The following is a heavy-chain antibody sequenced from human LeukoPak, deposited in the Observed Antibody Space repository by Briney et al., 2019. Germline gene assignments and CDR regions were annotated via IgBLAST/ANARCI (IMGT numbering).Heavy chain of an antibody. Sequence: SETLSLTCTVSGGSISSFYWSWIRQPPGKGLEWIGYIYNIGRTNYNPSLRSRVTISVDTSKNQFSLKLSSVTAADTAVYYCARHNDYYVVGGMDVWGQGTTVTVSS. V-gene: IGHV4-59*08. CDR1: GGSISSFY. D-gene: IGHD3-10*02. CDR2: IYNIGRT. CDR3: ARHNDYYVVGGMDV. J-gene: IGHJ6*02.